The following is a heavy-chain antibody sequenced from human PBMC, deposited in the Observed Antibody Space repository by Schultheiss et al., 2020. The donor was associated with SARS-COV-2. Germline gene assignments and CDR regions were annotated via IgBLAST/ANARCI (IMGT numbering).Heavy chain of an antibody. CDR3: ARLYSGY. Sequence: SETLSLTCTVSGGSISSSSHYWGWIRQPPGKGLEWIGSIYHSGSTNYNPSLKSRVTISVDTSKNQFSLKLSSVTAADTAVYYCARLYSGYWGQGTLVTVSS. V-gene: IGHV4-39*07. CDR2: IYHSGST. J-gene: IGHJ4*02. CDR1: GGSISSSSHY.